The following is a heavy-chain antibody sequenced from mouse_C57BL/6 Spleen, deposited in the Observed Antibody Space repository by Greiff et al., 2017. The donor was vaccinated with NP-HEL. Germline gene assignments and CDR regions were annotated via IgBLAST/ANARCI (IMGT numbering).Heavy chain of an antibody. D-gene: IGHD1-1*01. CDR3: ARRVTTVPMDY. V-gene: IGHV5-17*01. J-gene: IGHJ4*01. CDR2: ISSGSSTI. Sequence: EVQRVESGGGLVKPGGSLKLSCAASGFTFSDYGMHWVRQAPEKGLEWVAYISSGSSTIYYADTVKGRFTISRDNAKHTLFLQMTSLRSEDTAMYYCARRVTTVPMDYWGQGTSVTVSS. CDR1: GFTFSDYG.